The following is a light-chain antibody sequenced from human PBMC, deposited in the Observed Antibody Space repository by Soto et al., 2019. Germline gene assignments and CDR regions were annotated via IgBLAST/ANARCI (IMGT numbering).Light chain of an antibody. CDR1: QGIRSS. V-gene: IGKV1-13*02. CDR2: EAS. CDR3: QQFNSYPWT. J-gene: IGKJ1*01. Sequence: AIQLTQSPSSLSASVGDRVTITCRASQGIRSSLAWFQQKAGNPPKVLIYEASVLETWVSSRFSGSGSGTDFTLSISSLQPEDFATYYVQQFNSYPWTFGQGTTVEVK.